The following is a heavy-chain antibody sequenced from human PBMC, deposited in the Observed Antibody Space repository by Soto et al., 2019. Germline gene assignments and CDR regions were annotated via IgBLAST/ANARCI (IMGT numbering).Heavy chain of an antibody. CDR2: IKQDGSEK. CDR3: ARSAVEAYCGGDCYSHAFDI. J-gene: IGHJ3*02. CDR1: GFTFSSYR. Sequence: PGGSLRLSCAASGFTFSSYRMSWVRQAQGKGLESVANIKQDGSEKYYVDSVKGRFTISRDNAKNSLYLKMNSLRAEDTAVYYCARSAVEAYCGGDCYSHAFDIWGQGTMVTVSS. D-gene: IGHD2-21*02. V-gene: IGHV3-7*01.